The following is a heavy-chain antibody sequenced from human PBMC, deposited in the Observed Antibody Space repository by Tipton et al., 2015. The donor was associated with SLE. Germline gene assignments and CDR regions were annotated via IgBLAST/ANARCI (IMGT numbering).Heavy chain of an antibody. CDR1: GFTFSSYE. J-gene: IGHJ4*02. CDR2: INHSGST. Sequence: LRPSCAASGFTFSSYEMNWVRQAPGKGLEWIGEINHSGSTNYNPSLKSRVTISVDTSKNQFSLKLTSVTAADTAVYYCARGKYFDYWGQGTLVTVSS. V-gene: IGHV4-34*01. CDR3: ARGKYFDY.